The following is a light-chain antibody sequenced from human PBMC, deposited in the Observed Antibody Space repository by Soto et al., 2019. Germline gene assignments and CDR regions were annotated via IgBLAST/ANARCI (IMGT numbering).Light chain of an antibody. V-gene: IGKV3-11*01. CDR2: DAS. J-gene: IGKJ2*01. CDR1: QSVSSY. Sequence: EIVLTQSPATLSLSPGERATLSCRASQSVSSYLAWYQQKPGQAPRLLSYDASNRASGIPARFSGSGSGTDFTLTISSLELEDFAVYYCQQRSNWPPYTFGQGTKLEIK. CDR3: QQRSNWPPYT.